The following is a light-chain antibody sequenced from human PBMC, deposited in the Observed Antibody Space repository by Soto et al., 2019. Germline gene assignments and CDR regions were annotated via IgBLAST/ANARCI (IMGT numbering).Light chain of an antibody. V-gene: IGKV3D-15*01. J-gene: IGKJ4*01. Sequence: EIVMTQSPATLSVSPGERATLSCRASQSVGSDLAWYQQKPGQAPRLVIYDIFTMATGAPTRISGSGSGTEFTLTISSLQSEDFAVYYCHQYNSWALTLGGGTKVEIK. CDR1: QSVGSD. CDR2: DIF. CDR3: HQYNSWALT.